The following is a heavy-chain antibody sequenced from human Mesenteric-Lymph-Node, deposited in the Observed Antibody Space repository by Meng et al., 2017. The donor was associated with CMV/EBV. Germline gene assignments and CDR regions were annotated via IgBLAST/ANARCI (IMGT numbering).Heavy chain of an antibody. J-gene: IGHJ4*02. V-gene: IGHV1-18*01. CDR2: ISAYNGNT. CDR1: SYG. CDR3: ARDYLGYYYGSGSYYTGFDY. Sequence: SYGISWVRQAPGQGLEWMGWISAYNGNTNYAQKLQGRVTMTTDTSTSTAYMELRSLRSDDTAVYYCARDYLGYYYGSGSYYTGFDYWGQGTLVTVSS. D-gene: IGHD3-10*01.